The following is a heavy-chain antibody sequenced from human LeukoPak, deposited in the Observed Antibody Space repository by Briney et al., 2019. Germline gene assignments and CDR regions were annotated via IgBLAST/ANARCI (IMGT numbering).Heavy chain of an antibody. J-gene: IGHJ4*02. CDR1: GGSISSSSYY. V-gene: IGHV4-39*01. CDR2: IYYSGST. D-gene: IGHD3-3*01. Sequence: TTPETLSLTCTVSGGSISSSSYYWGWIRQPPGKGLEWIGSIYYSGSTYYNPSLKSRVTISVDTSKNQFSLKLSSVTAADTAVYYCARRLTIFGVVTFDYWGQGTLVTVSS. CDR3: ARRLTIFGVVTFDY.